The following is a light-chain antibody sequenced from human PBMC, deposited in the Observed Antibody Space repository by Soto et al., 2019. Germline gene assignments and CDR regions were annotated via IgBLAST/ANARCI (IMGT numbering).Light chain of an antibody. J-gene: IGKJ1*01. CDR3: QQYNSYSEA. CDR2: DAS. Sequence: DIQITQSPSTLSASVGYRVTITCRASQSISTRLSWYQQKPGKAPKLLIYDASSLESGVPSRFSGSASGTEFTLTISSLQPDDFATYYCQQYNSYSEAFGQGTTVDIK. CDR1: QSISTR. V-gene: IGKV1-5*01.